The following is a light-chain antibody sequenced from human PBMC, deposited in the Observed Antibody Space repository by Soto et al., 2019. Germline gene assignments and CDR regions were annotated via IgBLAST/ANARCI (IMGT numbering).Light chain of an antibody. V-gene: IGKV3-20*01. Sequence: EMGLTQSPGTLSLSPGERATLSCRASQSVSNSYLAWYQQKPVQAPRLLIYGAATSATGIPDRFSGSGSGTDFILTISRLEPDDFAVYYCQQYGSSPPITFGQGTRLE. CDR2: GAA. J-gene: IGKJ5*01. CDR3: QQYGSSPPIT. CDR1: QSVSNSY.